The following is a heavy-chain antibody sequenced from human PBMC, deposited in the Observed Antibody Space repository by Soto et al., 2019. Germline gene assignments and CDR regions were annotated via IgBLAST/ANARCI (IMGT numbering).Heavy chain of an antibody. V-gene: IGHV4-39*07. J-gene: IGHJ4*02. Sequence: PSETLSLTCTVSGFSISSSSYYWGWIRQPPGKGLEWIGSIYYSGSTYYNPSLKSRVTISVDTSKNQFSLKLSSVTAADTAVYYCARMNYYDTSGYPFDYWGQGMMVTVSS. D-gene: IGHD3-22*01. CDR1: GFSISSSSYY. CDR2: IYYSGST. CDR3: ARMNYYDTSGYPFDY.